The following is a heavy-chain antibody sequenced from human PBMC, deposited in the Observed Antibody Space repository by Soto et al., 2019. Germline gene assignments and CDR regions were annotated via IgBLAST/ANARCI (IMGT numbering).Heavy chain of an antibody. V-gene: IGHV3-7*01. CDR2: IKPDGSEQ. Sequence: VRLSCAASEFTFDKYYMTWVRQAPGKGPEWVANIKPDGSEQYYVDSVKGRFTISRDNANNSLYLQMNSLRAEDTAVYFCARGNWNYYYGFDVWGQGTTVTVSS. CDR1: EFTFDKYY. D-gene: IGHD1-20*01. J-gene: IGHJ6*02. CDR3: ARGNWNYYYGFDV.